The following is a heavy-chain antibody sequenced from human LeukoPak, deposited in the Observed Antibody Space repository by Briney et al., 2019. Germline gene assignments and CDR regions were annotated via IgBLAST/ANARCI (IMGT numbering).Heavy chain of an antibody. D-gene: IGHD2-2*01. CDR1: GFTFSNNA. J-gene: IGHJ4*01. Sequence: PGGSLRLSRVASGFTFSNNAMNWVRQTPGKGLEWVSLSGSGGDIYYVDSVKGRFTISRDDSKNTLYLQMNSLRAEDTAVYYCARVRGVTYQTYVFDYWGHGTLVTVSS. CDR2: SGSGGDI. V-gene: IGHV3-23*01. CDR3: ARVRGVTYQTYVFDY.